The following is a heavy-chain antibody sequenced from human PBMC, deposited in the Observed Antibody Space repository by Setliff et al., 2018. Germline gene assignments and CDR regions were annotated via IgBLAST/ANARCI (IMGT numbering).Heavy chain of an antibody. CDR1: GGSISSHY. D-gene: IGHD5-12*01. V-gene: IGHV4-39*01. CDR2: IYYGGST. CDR3: ARGYSGYDYLKPFDY. J-gene: IGHJ4*02. Sequence: PSETLSLTCTVSGGSISSHYWGWIRQPPGKGLEWIGSIYYGGSTYYNPSLKSRVTISVDTSKNQFSLKLSSVTAADTAVYYCARGYSGYDYLKPFDYWGQGTLVTVSS.